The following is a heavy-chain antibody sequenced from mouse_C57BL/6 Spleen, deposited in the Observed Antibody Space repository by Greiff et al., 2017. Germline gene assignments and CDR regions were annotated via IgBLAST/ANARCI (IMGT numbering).Heavy chain of an antibody. CDR1: GFTFSDYG. V-gene: IGHV5-17*01. CDR2: ISSGSSTI. J-gene: IGHJ4*01. Sequence: EVKLMESGGGLVKPGGSLKLSCAASGFTFSDYGMHWVRQAPEKGLEWVAYISSGSSTIYYADTVKGRFTIARDNAKNTLFLQMTSLRSEDTAMYYCARSGNNVGYAMDYWGKGTSVTVSS. CDR3: ARSGNNVGYAMDY. D-gene: IGHD1-3*01.